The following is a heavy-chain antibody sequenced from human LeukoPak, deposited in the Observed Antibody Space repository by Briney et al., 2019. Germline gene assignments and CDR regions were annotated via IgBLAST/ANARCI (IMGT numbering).Heavy chain of an antibody. Sequence: ASVKVSCKASGGTFSSYAISWVRQAPGQGLEWMGGIIPIFGTANYAQKFQGRATITADESTSTAYMELSSLRSEDTAVYYCARTTVTTESGFGYWGQGTLVTVSS. CDR3: ARTTVTTESGFGY. CDR2: IIPIFGTA. D-gene: IGHD4-17*01. J-gene: IGHJ4*02. CDR1: GGTFSSYA. V-gene: IGHV1-69*13.